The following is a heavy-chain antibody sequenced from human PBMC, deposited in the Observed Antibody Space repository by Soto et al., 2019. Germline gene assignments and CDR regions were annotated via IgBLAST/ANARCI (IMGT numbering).Heavy chain of an antibody. CDR1: GYSFTSYG. Sequence: QVQLVQSAGEVKKPGASVKVSCKASGYSFTSYGISWVRRAPGQGLEWMGWISPYNGHTQFVQRFQGRVTMTTDTSTKTAYMELRNLRSDDTAHYYCARELTIVPATHPRLENSGMDVWGKGTTVIVSS. D-gene: IGHD2-2*01. CDR2: ISPYNGHT. V-gene: IGHV1-18*01. CDR3: ARELTIVPATHPRLENSGMDV. J-gene: IGHJ6*04.